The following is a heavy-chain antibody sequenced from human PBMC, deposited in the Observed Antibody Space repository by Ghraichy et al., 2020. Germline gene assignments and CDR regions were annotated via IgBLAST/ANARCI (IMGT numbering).Heavy chain of an antibody. V-gene: IGHV3-15*01. Sequence: GGSLRLSCAASGFTFINAWMTWVRQAPGKGLEWVGRIKSKTDGGTADFAAPVKGRFSISRDDSKNTLYLQMNSLKTEDTAVYYCTTDSRGKYYGDSIFDFWGQGTLVTVSS. CDR1: GFTFINAW. D-gene: IGHD4-17*01. CDR3: TTDSRGKYYGDSIFDF. CDR2: IKSKTDGGTA. J-gene: IGHJ4*02.